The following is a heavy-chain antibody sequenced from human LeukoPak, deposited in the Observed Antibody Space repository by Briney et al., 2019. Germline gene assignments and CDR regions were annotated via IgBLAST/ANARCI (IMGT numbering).Heavy chain of an antibody. J-gene: IGHJ4*02. CDR3: ARAFRTPYYYGSGSYYNVLDYFDY. V-gene: IGHV4-34*01. CDR1: GGSFSGYY. D-gene: IGHD3-10*01. CDR2: INHSGST. Sequence: SETLSLTCAVYGGSFSGYYWSWIRQPPGKGLEWIGEINHSGSTNYNPSLKSRVTISVDTSKNQFSLKLSSATAADTAVYYCARAFRTPYYYGSGSYYNVLDYFDYWGQGTLVTVSS.